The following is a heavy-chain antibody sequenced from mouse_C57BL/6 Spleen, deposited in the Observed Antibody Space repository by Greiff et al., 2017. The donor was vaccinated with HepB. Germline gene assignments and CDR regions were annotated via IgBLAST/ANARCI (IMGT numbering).Heavy chain of an antibody. V-gene: IGHV1-55*01. CDR1: GYTFTSYW. Sequence: VQLQQSGAELVKPGASVKMSCKASGYTFTSYWITWVKQRPGQGLEWIGDIYPGSGSTNYNEKFKSKATLTVDTSSSTAYMQISSLTSEDSAVYYCARKDGGIDYWGQGTTLTVSS. CDR2: IYPGSGST. J-gene: IGHJ2*01. CDR3: ARKDGGIDY.